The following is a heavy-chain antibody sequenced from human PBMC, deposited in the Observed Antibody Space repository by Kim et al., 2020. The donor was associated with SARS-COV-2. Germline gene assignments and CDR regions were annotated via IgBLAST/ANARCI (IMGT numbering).Heavy chain of an antibody. J-gene: IGHJ3*02. V-gene: IGHV1-69*04. Sequence: SVKVSCKASGGTFSSYAISWVRQAPGQGLEWMGRIIPILGIANYAQKFQGRVTITADKSTSTAYMELSSLRSEDTAVYYCARGGRDGYNYPGAFDIWGQGTMVTVSS. CDR2: IIPILGIA. D-gene: IGHD5-12*01. CDR1: GGTFSSYA. CDR3: ARGGRDGYNYPGAFDI.